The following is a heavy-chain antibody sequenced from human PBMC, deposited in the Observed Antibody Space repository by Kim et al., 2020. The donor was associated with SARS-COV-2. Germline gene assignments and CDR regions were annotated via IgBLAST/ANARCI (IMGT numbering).Heavy chain of an antibody. D-gene: IGHD6-13*01. CDR3: ARDWFGNSRSWYYYYYYYGMDV. CDR1: GYTFTSYG. V-gene: IGHV1-18*01. Sequence: ASVKVSCKASGYTFTSYGISWVRQAPGQGLEWMGWISAYNGNTNYAQKLQGRVTMTTDTSTSTAYMELRSLRSDDTAVYYCARDWFGNSRSWYYYYYYYGMDVWGQGPTVTVPS. CDR2: ISAYNGNT. J-gene: IGHJ6*02.